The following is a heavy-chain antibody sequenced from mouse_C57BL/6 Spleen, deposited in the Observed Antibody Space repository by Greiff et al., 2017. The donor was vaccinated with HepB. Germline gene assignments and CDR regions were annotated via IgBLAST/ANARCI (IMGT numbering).Heavy chain of an antibody. V-gene: IGHV14-4*01. CDR3: TTGYGSSYRFAY. CDR2: IDPENGDT. D-gene: IGHD1-1*01. J-gene: IGHJ3*01. Sequence: EVQRVESGAELVRPGASVKLSCTASGFNIKDDYMHWVKQRPEQGLEWIGWIDPENGDTEYASKFQGKATITADTSSNTAYLQLSSLTSEDTAVYYCTTGYGSSYRFAYWGQGTLVTVSA. CDR1: GFNIKDDY.